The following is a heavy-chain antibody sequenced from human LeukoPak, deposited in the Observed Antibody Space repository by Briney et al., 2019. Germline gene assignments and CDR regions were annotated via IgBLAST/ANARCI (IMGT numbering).Heavy chain of an antibody. CDR1: GGSISSSSYY. Sequence: SETLSLTCTVSGGSISSSSYYWGWIRQPPGKGLEWIGSIYYSGSTYYNPSLKSRVTISVDTSKNQFSLKLSSVTAADTAVYYCARIGGTAMVIHAFDIWGQGTMVTVSS. J-gene: IGHJ3*02. CDR3: ARIGGTAMVIHAFDI. D-gene: IGHD5-18*01. V-gene: IGHV4-39*07. CDR2: IYYSGST.